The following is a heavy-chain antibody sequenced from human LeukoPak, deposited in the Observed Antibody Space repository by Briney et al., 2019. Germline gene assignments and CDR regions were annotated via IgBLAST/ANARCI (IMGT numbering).Heavy chain of an antibody. J-gene: IGHJ4*02. D-gene: IGHD3-10*01. Sequence: SVKVSCKASGGTFSSYAISWVRQAPGQGLEWMGGIIPIFGTANYAQKFQGRVTITADESTSTAYMELSSLRSEDTAVYYCASSGELLWFGEFDYWGQGTLVTVSS. CDR1: GGTFSSYA. CDR3: ASSGELLWFGEFDY. V-gene: IGHV1-69*13. CDR2: IIPIFGTA.